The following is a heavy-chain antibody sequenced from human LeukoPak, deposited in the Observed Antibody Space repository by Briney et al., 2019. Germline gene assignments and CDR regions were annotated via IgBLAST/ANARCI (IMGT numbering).Heavy chain of an antibody. Sequence: GGSLRLSCAASGFTFSSFWMSWVRQAPGKGLEWVANIKQDGSEKYYVDSVKGRFTISRDNAKNSLYLQMNSLRAEDTAVYYCARDREVRGVFDAVDIWGQGTMVTVSS. CDR3: ARDREVRGVFDAVDI. V-gene: IGHV3-7*01. D-gene: IGHD3-10*01. CDR2: IKQDGSEK. J-gene: IGHJ3*02. CDR1: GFTFSSFW.